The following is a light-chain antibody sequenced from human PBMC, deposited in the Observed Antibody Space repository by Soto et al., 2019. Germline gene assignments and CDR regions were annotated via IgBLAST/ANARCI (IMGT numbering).Light chain of an antibody. CDR1: SSDVGSYNR. CDR2: DVS. CDR3: SSITSSNTWV. V-gene: IGLV2-18*02. J-gene: IGLJ3*02. Sequence: QSALTQPPSVSGSPGQSVTISCTGTSSDVGSYNRVSWYQQPPGTAPKLIIYDVSNRPSGVPDRFCGSKSGNTASLTISGLQAEDEADYYCSSITSSNTWVFGGGTKLTVL.